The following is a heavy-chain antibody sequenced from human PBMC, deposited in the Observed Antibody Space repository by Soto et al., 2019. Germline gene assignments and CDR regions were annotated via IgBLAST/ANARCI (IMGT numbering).Heavy chain of an antibody. V-gene: IGHV3-74*01. J-gene: IGHJ4*02. D-gene: IGHD3-10*01. CDR1: GFTFGNYW. CDR3: TKVISTVRGDFDS. Sequence: EVQLVESGGGLVQPGGSLRLSCAASGFTFGNYWMHWVRQAPGKGLVWVARINSDGSSTSYADSVKGRFTISRDNAKNTLYLQMNSLRAEDTAMYYCTKVISTVRGDFDSWGQGTLVTVFS. CDR2: INSDGSST.